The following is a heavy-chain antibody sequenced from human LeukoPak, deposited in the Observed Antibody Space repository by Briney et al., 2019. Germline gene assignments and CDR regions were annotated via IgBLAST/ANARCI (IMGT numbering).Heavy chain of an antibody. CDR1: GYSFISYY. J-gene: IGHJ4*02. V-gene: IGHV1-46*01. CDR3: AVLRDLGY. D-gene: IGHD3-9*01. Sequence: ASVKVSCKASGYSFISYYIHWVRQAPGQGLEWMGIINPSGGSATYAQKFQGRVTLTRDMSTSTVYMELSSLRSEDTAVYYCAVLRDLGYWGQGTLVTVSS. CDR2: INPSGGSA.